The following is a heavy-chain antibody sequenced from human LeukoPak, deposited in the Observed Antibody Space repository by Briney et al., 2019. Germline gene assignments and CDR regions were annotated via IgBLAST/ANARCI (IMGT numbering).Heavy chain of an antibody. Sequence: GESLKISCKGSGYSFTSYWIGWVRQMPGKGLEWMGIIYPGDSDTRYSPSFQGQVTISADKSISTAYLQWGSLKASDTAMYYCARTSFGYSSSSANFDYWGQGTLVTVSS. CDR3: ARTSFGYSSSSANFDY. V-gene: IGHV5-51*01. D-gene: IGHD6-6*01. CDR1: GYSFTSYW. CDR2: IYPGDSDT. J-gene: IGHJ4*02.